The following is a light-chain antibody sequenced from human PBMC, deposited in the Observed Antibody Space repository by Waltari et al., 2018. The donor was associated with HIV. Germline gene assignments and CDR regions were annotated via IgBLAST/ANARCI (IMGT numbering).Light chain of an antibody. CDR1: RSNIGSNF. Sequence: QSVLSQPPSASGTPGQRVTISRSGSRSNIGSNFLYWSQQFPGTAPKLLIYRNNQRPSGVPDRFSGSKSGTSASLAISGLRSEDEAEYYCAAWEDSLSGLWVFGGGTKLTVL. CDR3: AAWEDSLSGLWV. CDR2: RNN. V-gene: IGLV1-47*01. J-gene: IGLJ3*02.